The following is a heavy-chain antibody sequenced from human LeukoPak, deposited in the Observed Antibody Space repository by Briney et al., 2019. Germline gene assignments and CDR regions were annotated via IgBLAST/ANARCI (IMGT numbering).Heavy chain of an antibody. V-gene: IGHV1-2*02. CDR3: ARDGAREGSHVSR. J-gene: IGHJ4*02. CDR2: INPKNGGT. Sequence: ASVKVSCKASGYTFTGYYIHWVRQAPGQGLEWMGWINPKNGGTTYAQKFQGKVTMTRDTSISTVYMELSGLRSDDTAAYFCARDGAREGSHVSRWGQGTLVTVSS. D-gene: IGHD3-16*01. CDR1: GYTFTGYY.